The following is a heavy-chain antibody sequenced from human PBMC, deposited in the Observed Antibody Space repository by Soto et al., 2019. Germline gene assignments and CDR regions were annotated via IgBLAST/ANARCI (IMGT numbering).Heavy chain of an antibody. D-gene: IGHD3-10*01. CDR1: GDSISSGANY. CDR3: ARGPFHYYGSGSYLNWFDP. J-gene: IGHJ5*02. Sequence: PSETLSLTCTVSGDSISSGANYWSWIRQPPGKGLEWIGYIYYSGSTYYNPTLKSRVTISVDTSKNQFSLKLSSVTAADTAVYYCARGPFHYYGSGSYLNWFDPWGQGTLVTVSS. CDR2: IYYSGST. V-gene: IGHV4-30-4*02.